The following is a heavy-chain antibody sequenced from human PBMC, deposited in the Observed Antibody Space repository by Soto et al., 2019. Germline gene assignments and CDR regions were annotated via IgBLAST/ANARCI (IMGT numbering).Heavy chain of an antibody. CDR2: IYFSGSA. CDR1: GDSLSRGGYY. J-gene: IGHJ4*02. D-gene: IGHD3-10*01. V-gene: IGHV4-31*03. CDR3: AKSSVRGIKHS. Sequence: QVQLQESGPGLVKPSQTLSLTCTVSGDSLSRGGYYWSWIRQHPGKGLEWIGYIYFSGSAYYNPSLKSRVTMAIDTSKNQFSLRRTSLTAADTAVYYCAKSSVRGIKHSWGQGTLAIVSS.